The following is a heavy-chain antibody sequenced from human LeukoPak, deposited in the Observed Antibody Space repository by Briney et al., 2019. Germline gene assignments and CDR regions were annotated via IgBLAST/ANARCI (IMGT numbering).Heavy chain of an antibody. V-gene: IGHV4-38-2*01. Sequence: PSETLSLTCAVSGYSISSGYYWGWIRQPPGKGLEWIGSIYHSGGTYYNPSLKSRVTISVDTSQNQFSLKLSSVTAADTAVYYCARGRIDYFDSSGYSGYFDYWGQGTLVTVSS. J-gene: IGHJ4*02. D-gene: IGHD3-22*01. CDR1: GYSISSGYY. CDR3: ARGRIDYFDSSGYSGYFDY. CDR2: IYHSGGT.